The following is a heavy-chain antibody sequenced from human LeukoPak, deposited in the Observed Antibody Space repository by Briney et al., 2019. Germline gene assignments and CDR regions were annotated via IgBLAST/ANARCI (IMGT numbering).Heavy chain of an antibody. CDR2: IRDRGDSA. CDR1: GFTFSDYY. V-gene: IGHV3-23*01. CDR3: TKDLSGSDWVADF. D-gene: IGHD1-26*01. J-gene: IGHJ4*02. Sequence: PGGSMRLSCVASGFTFSDYYMSWVRQAPGKGLEWVASIRDRGDSAYYAVSVKGRFTISRDNSKNTLDLRMHSLRAEDSAIYYCTKDLSGSDWVADFWGQGTLVTVSS.